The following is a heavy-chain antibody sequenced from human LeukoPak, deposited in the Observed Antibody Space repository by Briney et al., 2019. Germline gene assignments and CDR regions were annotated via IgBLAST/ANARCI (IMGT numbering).Heavy chain of an antibody. V-gene: IGHV3-30-3*01. CDR3: AKVDPIVVVTLIDY. CDR2: ISYDGSNK. D-gene: IGHD2-21*02. CDR1: GFTFSSYA. Sequence: PGGSLRLSCAASGFTFSSYAMHWVRQAPGKGLEWVAVISYDGSNKYYADSVKGRFTISRDNSKNTLYLQMNSLRAEDTAVYYCAKVDPIVVVTLIDYWGQGTLVTVSS. J-gene: IGHJ4*02.